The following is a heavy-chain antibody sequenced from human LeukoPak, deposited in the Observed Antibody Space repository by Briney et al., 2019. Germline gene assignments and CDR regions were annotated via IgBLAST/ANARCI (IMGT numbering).Heavy chain of an antibody. V-gene: IGHV4-61*02. CDR1: GGSISSGSYY. Sequence: PSETLSLTCTVSGGSISSGSYYWSWIRQPAGKGLEWIGRIYTGGSTNYNPSLKSRVTISVDTSKNQFSLKLSSVTAADTAVYYCARVNTIFGVVIGDMDVWGKGTTVTVSS. CDR3: ARVNTIFGVVIGDMDV. D-gene: IGHD3-3*01. J-gene: IGHJ6*03. CDR2: IYTGGST.